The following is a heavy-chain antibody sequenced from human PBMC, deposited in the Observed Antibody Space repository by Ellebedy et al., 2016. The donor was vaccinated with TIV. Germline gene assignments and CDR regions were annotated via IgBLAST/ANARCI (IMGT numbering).Heavy chain of an antibody. CDR1: GGSTSSGGYY. J-gene: IGHJ3*02. D-gene: IGHD1-26*01. Sequence: SETLSLXCTVSGGSTSSGGYYWSWIRQHPGKGLEWIGYIYYSGSTYYNPSLKSRVTISVDTSKNQFSLKLSSVTAADTAVYYCARDFSGSAFDIWGQGTMVTVSS. CDR3: ARDFSGSAFDI. CDR2: IYYSGST. V-gene: IGHV4-31*03.